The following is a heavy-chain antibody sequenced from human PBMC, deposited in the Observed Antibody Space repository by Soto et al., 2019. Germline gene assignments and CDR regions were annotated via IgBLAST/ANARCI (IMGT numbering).Heavy chain of an antibody. CDR2: IYSGGST. D-gene: IGHD2-21*02. CDR1: GFTVSSNY. V-gene: IGHV3-53*01. Sequence: PGGSLRLSCAASGFTVSSNYMSWVRQAPGKGLEWVSVIYSGGSTYYADSVKGRFTISRDNSKNTLYLQMNSLRAEDTAVYYCARDCTGYSGDCYSGSDYWGQGNLVTVSS. CDR3: ARDCTGYSGDCYSGSDY. J-gene: IGHJ4*02.